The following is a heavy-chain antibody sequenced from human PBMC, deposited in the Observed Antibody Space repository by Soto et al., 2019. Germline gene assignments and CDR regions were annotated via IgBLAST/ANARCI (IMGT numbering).Heavy chain of an antibody. V-gene: IGHV4-34*01. CDR3: ERRATVTTGSFDY. Sequence: PSETLSLTCAVYGGSFSGYYWSWIRQPPGKGLEWIGEINHSGSTNYNPSLKSRVTISVDTSKNQFSLKLSSVTAADTAVYYCERRATVTTGSFDYWGQGTLVTVSS. D-gene: IGHD4-17*01. CDR2: INHSGST. J-gene: IGHJ4*02. CDR1: GGSFSGYY.